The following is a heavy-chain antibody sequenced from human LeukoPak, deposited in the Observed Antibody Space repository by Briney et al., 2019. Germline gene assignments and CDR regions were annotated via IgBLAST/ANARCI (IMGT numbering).Heavy chain of an antibody. CDR1: GFTFSNYA. CDR2: TVGGRPDT. J-gene: IGHJ4*02. V-gene: IGHV3-23*01. CDR3: TRAPLRSCSGAFCYPFDY. Sequence: GGSLRLSCAASGFTFSNYAMSWVRQTPGKGLEWVAATVGGRPDTYHAESMKGRFTASRDDSRDTLFLQMNRLSVDDTAIHYCTRAPLRSCSGAFCYPFDYWGQGTLVTVSS. D-gene: IGHD2-8*02.